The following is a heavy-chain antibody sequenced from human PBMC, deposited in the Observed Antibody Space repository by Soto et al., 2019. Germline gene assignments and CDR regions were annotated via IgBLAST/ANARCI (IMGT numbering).Heavy chain of an antibody. J-gene: IGHJ4*02. V-gene: IGHV1-69*01. D-gene: IGHD2-15*01. CDR1: GGTFSSYA. Sequence: SVKVSCKASGGTFSSYAIIWVRQAPGQGLEWMGGIIPIFGTANYAQKFQGRVTITADESTSTAYMELSSLRSEDTAVYYCATSSLGYCSGGSCFRYFDYWGQGTLVTVSS. CDR2: IIPIFGTA. CDR3: ATSSLGYCSGGSCFRYFDY.